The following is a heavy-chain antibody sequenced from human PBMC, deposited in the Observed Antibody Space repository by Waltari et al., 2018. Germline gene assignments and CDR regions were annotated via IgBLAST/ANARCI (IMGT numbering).Heavy chain of an antibody. D-gene: IGHD3-22*01. CDR3: AKDSSGYSPFDY. CDR1: GFTFRSLS. J-gene: IGHJ4*02. V-gene: IGHV3-23*04. CDR2: ISGSVGST. Sequence: EVQLVESGGGLVQPGGSLGLSCAAPGFTFRSLSQSWVRQAPGKGLEWVAAISGSVGSTYYADSVKGRFTSSRDNSKNTLYLQMNSLRAEDTAVYYCAKDSSGYSPFDYWGQGTLVTVSS.